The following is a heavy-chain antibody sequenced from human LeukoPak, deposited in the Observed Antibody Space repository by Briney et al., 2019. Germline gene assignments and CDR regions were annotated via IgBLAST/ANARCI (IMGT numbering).Heavy chain of an antibody. CDR1: GGSISSNSYY. Sequence: SETLSLTCIVFGGSISSNSYYWGWIRQPPGKGLEWIGSIYYSENTYYNPSLKSRVTISVDTSKNQFSLKLSSVTAADTAVYYCARDQGDYEGGGWFDPWGQGTLVTVSS. V-gene: IGHV4-39*07. J-gene: IGHJ5*02. CDR2: IYYSENT. CDR3: ARDQGDYEGGGWFDP. D-gene: IGHD4-17*01.